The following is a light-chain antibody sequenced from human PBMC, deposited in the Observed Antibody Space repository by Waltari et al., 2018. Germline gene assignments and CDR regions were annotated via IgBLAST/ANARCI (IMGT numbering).Light chain of an antibody. Sequence: QSALTQPASVSGSPGQSITISCTGTSSDVGSYKFVSWYQQYPGKAPKLMIYEVSQRTSGVSNRFAGSKSGNTASLTISGLQAEDEADYYCCSYAGSTTYVFGTGTKVTVL. J-gene: IGLJ1*01. CDR3: CSYAGSTTYV. CDR1: SSDVGSYKF. V-gene: IGLV2-23*02. CDR2: EVS.